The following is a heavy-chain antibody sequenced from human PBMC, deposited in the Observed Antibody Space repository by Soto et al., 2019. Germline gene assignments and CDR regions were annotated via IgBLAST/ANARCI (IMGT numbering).Heavy chain of an antibody. CDR3: AKGADKIAAAGTRIDY. Sequence: GGSLRLSCAASGFTFSSYAMSWVRQAPGKGLEWVSAISGSGGSTYYADSVKGRFTISRDNSKNTLYLQMNSLRAEDTAVYYCAKGADKIAAAGTRIDYWGQGTLVTVSS. CDR1: GFTFSSYA. D-gene: IGHD6-13*01. J-gene: IGHJ4*02. CDR2: ISGSGGST. V-gene: IGHV3-23*01.